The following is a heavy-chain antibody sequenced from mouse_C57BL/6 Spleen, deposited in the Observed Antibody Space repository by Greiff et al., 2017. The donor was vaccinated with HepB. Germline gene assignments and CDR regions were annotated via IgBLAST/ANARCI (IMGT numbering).Heavy chain of an antibody. Sequence: VQLQQSGAELVRPGTSVKVSCKASGYAFTNYLIEWVKQRPGQGLEWIGVINPGSGGTNYNEKFKGKATLTADKSSSTAYMQLSSLTSEDSAVYFCARSGLLRPVCWGQGTLVTVSA. CDR1: GYAFTNYL. D-gene: IGHD1-2*01. V-gene: IGHV1-54*01. CDR3: ARSGLLRPVC. J-gene: IGHJ3*01. CDR2: INPGSGGT.